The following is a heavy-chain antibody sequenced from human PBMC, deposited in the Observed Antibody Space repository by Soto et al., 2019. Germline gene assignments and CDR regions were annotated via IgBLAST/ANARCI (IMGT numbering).Heavy chain of an antibody. J-gene: IGHJ6*02. D-gene: IGHD1-26*01. CDR3: ARDPGDRNGMSV. V-gene: IGHV3-66*01. Sequence: EVQLVESGGDLVQPGGSLRLFCAASGFTASNDYMSWVRQAPGKGLEWVSVIYSGGSTYYADSVKGRFTISRDNSKNMLYLQMNSLRVEDTAVYYCARDPGDRNGMSVWGQGTTVTVSS. CDR2: IYSGGST. CDR1: GFTASNDY.